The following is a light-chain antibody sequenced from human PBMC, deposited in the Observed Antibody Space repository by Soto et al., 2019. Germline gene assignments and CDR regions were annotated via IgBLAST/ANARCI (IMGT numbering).Light chain of an antibody. J-gene: IGKJ1*01. CDR3: QQYGSSGT. Sequence: VGLTQSPGTLSVSPGETATLSCRASQSVSSSYLAWYQQKPGQAPRLLIYGASTRATGIPARFSGSGSGTDFTLTISRLEPEDFAVYYCQQYGSSGTFGQGTKVDI. V-gene: IGKV3-20*01. CDR1: QSVSSSY. CDR2: GAS.